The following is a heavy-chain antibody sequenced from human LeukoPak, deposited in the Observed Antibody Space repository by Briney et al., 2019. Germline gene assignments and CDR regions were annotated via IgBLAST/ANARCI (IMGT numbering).Heavy chain of an antibody. CDR2: ISSSGSTI. Sequence: GGSLRLSCAASGFTFSSHGMSWVRQAPGKGLEWVSYISSSGSTIYYADSVKGRFTISRDNSKNTLYLQMNSLRAEDTAVYYCAKGGYPAEQPPTGYMDVWGKGTTVTISS. CDR3: AKGGYPAEQPPTGYMDV. V-gene: IGHV3-23*01. D-gene: IGHD5-12*01. CDR1: GFTFSSHG. J-gene: IGHJ6*03.